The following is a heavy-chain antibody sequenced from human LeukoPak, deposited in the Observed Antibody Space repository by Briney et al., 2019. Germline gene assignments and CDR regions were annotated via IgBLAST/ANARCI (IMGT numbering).Heavy chain of an antibody. CDR3: AKAPKAPTMVRGAAWLDY. CDR2: ISGSGGTT. D-gene: IGHD3-10*01. CDR1: GFTFSSYA. V-gene: IGHV3-23*01. Sequence: GGSLRLSCAASGFTFSSYAMSWVRQAPGTGLEWVSLISGSGGTTYYADSVKGRFTISRDNAKNSLYLQMNSLRAEDTALYYCAKAPKAPTMVRGAAWLDYWGQGTLVTVSS. J-gene: IGHJ4*02.